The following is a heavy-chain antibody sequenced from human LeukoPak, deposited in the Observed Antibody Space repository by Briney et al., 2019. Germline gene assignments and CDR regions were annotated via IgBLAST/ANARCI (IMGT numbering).Heavy chain of an antibody. J-gene: IGHJ4*02. CDR3: AKDGVPAALSAYYFDY. Sequence: PGGSLRLSCAASGFTFSSYGMHWVRQAPGKGLEWVAFIRYDGSNKYYADSVKGRFTISRDSSKNTLYLQMNSLRAEDTAVYYCAKDGVPAALSAYYFDYWGQGTLVTVSS. CDR1: GFTFSSYG. CDR2: IRYDGSNK. D-gene: IGHD2-2*01. V-gene: IGHV3-30*02.